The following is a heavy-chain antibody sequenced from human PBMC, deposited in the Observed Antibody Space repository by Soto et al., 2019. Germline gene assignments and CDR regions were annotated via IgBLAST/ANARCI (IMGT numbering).Heavy chain of an antibody. CDR3: ARADRYFDWLLSY. Sequence: PGGSLRLSCAASGFTFSSYRMNWVRQAPGKGLEWVSSISSSSSYIYYADSVKGRFTISRDNAKNSLYLQMNSLRAEDTAVYYCARADRYFDWLLSYWGQGTLVTVSS. J-gene: IGHJ4*02. V-gene: IGHV3-21*01. CDR1: GFTFSSYR. CDR2: ISSSSSYI. D-gene: IGHD3-9*01.